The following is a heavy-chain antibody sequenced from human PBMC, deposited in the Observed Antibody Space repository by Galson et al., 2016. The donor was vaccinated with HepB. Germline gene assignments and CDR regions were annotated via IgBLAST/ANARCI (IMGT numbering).Heavy chain of an antibody. Sequence: SLRLSCAASGFSFSTYSMNWVRQSPGKGLEWVSVINAPGTSKYYSKSVKRRFTVSRDNSENTLYLQMHSLRAEDTALYYCAKLPSRYYGSGAGYGMDIWGQGTTVTVSS. CDR1: GFSFSTYS. CDR2: INAPGTSK. CDR3: AKLPSRYYGSGAGYGMDI. J-gene: IGHJ6*02. V-gene: IGHV3-23*01. D-gene: IGHD3-10*01.